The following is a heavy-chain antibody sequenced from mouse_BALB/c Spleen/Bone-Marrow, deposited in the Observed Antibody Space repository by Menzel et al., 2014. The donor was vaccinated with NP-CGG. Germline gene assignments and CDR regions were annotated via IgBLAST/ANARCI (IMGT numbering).Heavy chain of an antibody. CDR3: AKGLAPAY. CDR2: IYPGSGST. J-gene: IGHJ3*01. Sequence: VQLPQSGPELVRPGASVKLPCKAYGYTFTSYWMHWVKQRPGQGLEWIGNIYPGSGSTNYDEKFKSKSTLTVDPSSSTAYMQLSSLASEGSAVYYCAKGLAPAYWGQGTLVTVPA. V-gene: IGHV1S5*01. CDR1: GYTFTSYW.